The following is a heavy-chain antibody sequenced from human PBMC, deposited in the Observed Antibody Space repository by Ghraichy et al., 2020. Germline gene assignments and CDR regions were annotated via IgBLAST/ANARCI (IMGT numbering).Heavy chain of an antibody. CDR1: GFTLSTHY. CDR3: ARESGVVRTDDAFDV. D-gene: IGHD2-21*02. Sequence: GGSLRLSCAASGFTLSTHYMSWVRQAPGKGLEWVANIKQDGSDKYYVDSVKGRFTVSRDKAKNSVYLQMNSRRVEDTALYYCARESGVVRTDDAFDVWGHGTMGTVA. CDR2: IKQDGSDK. V-gene: IGHV3-7*01. J-gene: IGHJ3*01.